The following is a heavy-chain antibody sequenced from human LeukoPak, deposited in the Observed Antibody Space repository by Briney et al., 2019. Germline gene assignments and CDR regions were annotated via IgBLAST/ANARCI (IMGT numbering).Heavy chain of an antibody. J-gene: IGHJ4*02. CDR1: GYAFTSFG. CDR3: ARVVIPYSGSYVDY. Sequence: ASVKVSCKASGYAFTSFGISWVRQAPGQGLEWMGWISAYNGNTNYAQKLQGRVTMTTDTSTSTAYMELRSLRSDDTAVYYCARVVIPYSGSYVDYWGQGTLVTVSS. V-gene: IGHV1-18*01. CDR2: ISAYNGNT. D-gene: IGHD1-26*01.